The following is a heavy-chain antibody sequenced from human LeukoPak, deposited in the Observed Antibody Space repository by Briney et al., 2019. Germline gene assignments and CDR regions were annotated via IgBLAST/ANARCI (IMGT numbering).Heavy chain of an antibody. D-gene: IGHD6-13*01. V-gene: IGHV4-4*07. CDR1: GGSISNY. CDR2: IYTSGGT. CDR3: ARAGSPYSSRWYDGPRMKYNWFDP. Sequence: SETLSLTCTVSGGSISNYWSWIRQPAGKGLEWIGRIYTSGGTNYNPSLKSRVTMSVDTSKNQFSLKLRSVTAADTAVYYCARAGSPYSSRWYDGPRMKYNWFDPWGQGTLVTVSS. J-gene: IGHJ5*02.